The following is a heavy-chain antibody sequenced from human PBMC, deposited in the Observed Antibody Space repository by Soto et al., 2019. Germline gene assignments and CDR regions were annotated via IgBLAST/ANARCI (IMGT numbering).Heavy chain of an antibody. D-gene: IGHD2-15*01. J-gene: IGHJ6*02. CDR2: IDPSDSYT. CDR3: ARQQYCSGGSCYSYYYYGMDV. CDR1: GYSFTSYW. Sequence: GESLKISCKGSGYSFTSYWISWVRQMPGKGLEWMGRIDPSDSYTNYSPSFQGHVTISADKSISTAYLQWSSLKASDTAMYYCARQQYCSGGSCYSYYYYGMDVWGQGATVTVSS. V-gene: IGHV5-10-1*01.